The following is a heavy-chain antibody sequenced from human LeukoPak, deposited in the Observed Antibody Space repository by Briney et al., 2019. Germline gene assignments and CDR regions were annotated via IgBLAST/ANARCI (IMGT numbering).Heavy chain of an antibody. J-gene: IGHJ6*02. CDR2: ISYDGSNK. V-gene: IGHV3-30*18. D-gene: IGHD5-24*01. Sequence: GGSLRLSCAASGFTFSSYGMHWVRQAPGKGLAWVAVISYDGSNKYYADSVKGRYTISRDNSKNTLYLQMNSLRAEDTAVYYCAKADDGYNYYYYYYGMDVWGQGTTVTVSS. CDR3: AKADDGYNYYYYYYGMDV. CDR1: GFTFSSYG.